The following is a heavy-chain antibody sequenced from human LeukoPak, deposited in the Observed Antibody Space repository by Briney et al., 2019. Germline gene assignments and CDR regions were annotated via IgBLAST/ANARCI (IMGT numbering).Heavy chain of an antibody. Sequence: GGSLRLSCAASGFTFSSYWMNWVRQAPGKGLEWVSYISSSSSTIYYADSVKGRFTISRDNAKNSLYLQMNSLRDEDTAVYYCARRNYYGSGSLGRPFDYWGQGTLVTVSS. D-gene: IGHD3-10*01. CDR2: ISSSSSTI. J-gene: IGHJ4*02. CDR1: GFTFSSYW. V-gene: IGHV3-48*02. CDR3: ARRNYYGSGSLGRPFDY.